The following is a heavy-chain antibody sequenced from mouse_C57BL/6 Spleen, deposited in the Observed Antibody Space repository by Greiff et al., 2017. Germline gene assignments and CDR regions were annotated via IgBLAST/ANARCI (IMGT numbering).Heavy chain of an antibody. V-gene: IGHV10-1*01. CDR3: VRLSYWYAMDY. CDR1: GFSFNTYA. Sequence: VQLKESGGGLVQPKGSLKLSCAASGFSFNTYAMNWVRQAPGKGLEWVARIRSKSNNYATYYADSVKDRFTISRDDSESMLYLQMNNLKTEDTAMYYCVRLSYWYAMDYWGQGTSVTVSS. D-gene: IGHD1-1*01. CDR2: IRSKSNNYAT. J-gene: IGHJ4*01.